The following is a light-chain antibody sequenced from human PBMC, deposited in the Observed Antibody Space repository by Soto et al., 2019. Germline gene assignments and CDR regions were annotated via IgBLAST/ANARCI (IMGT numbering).Light chain of an antibody. V-gene: IGKV1-33*01. CDR1: QDIRNH. Sequence: DIQMTQAPSSLSASVGDRVTITCQASQDIRNHLNWYQHRPGKAPKLLIYDVSNLETGVPSRFRCSRCGTDFNFTISILQPEAVATYSCQHFDSLPRFTFGQGTKLQLK. CDR2: DVS. CDR3: QHFDSLPRFT. J-gene: IGKJ2*01.